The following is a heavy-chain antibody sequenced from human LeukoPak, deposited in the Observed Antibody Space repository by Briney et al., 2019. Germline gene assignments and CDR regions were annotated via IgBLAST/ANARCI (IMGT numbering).Heavy chain of an antibody. CDR2: IIPILGIA. CDR3: ARDPRYCSSTSCQGGFDY. J-gene: IGHJ4*02. Sequence: SVKVSCKASGGTFSSYAISWVRQAPGQGLEWMGRIIPILGIANYAQKFQGRVTITADKSTSTAYMELSSLRSEDTAVYYCARDPRYCSSTSCQGGFDYWGQGTLVTVSS. D-gene: IGHD2-2*01. CDR1: GGTFSSYA. V-gene: IGHV1-69*04.